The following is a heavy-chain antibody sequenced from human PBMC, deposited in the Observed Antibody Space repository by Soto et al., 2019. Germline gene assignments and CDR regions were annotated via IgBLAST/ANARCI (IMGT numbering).Heavy chain of an antibody. Sequence: QITLKESGPTLVKPTQTLTLTCTFSGFSLNTSGVGVGWIRQPPGKALEWLGLIYWDDEKRYNPSLKRRLTITKDTSKNQVVLTMTNMDPVDTATYHSAHFGGNDLWSGYPFDYWGQGTLVTVSS. V-gene: IGHV2-5*02. D-gene: IGHD3-3*01. CDR1: GFSLNTSGVG. J-gene: IGHJ4*02. CDR2: IYWDDEK. CDR3: AHFGGNDLWSGYPFDY.